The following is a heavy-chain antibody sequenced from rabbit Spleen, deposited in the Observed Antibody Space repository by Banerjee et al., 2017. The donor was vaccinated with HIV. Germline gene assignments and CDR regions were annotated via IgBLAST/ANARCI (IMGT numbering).Heavy chain of an antibody. CDR1: GFDFSSYG. D-gene: IGHD4-1*01. V-gene: IGHV1S47*01. CDR3: VREVAARFNL. Sequence: QEQLKETGGGLVQPGGSLTLSCKASGFDFSSYGVSWVRQAPGKGLDWIGYIDPIFHITTYANWVNGRFSISRENTQNTVYLQLNSLTAADTATYFCVREVAARFNLWDPGTLVTVS. J-gene: IGHJ4*01. CDR2: IDPIFHIT.